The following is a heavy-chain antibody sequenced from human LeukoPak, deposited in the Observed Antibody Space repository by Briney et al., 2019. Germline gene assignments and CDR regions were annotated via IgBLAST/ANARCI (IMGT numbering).Heavy chain of an antibody. D-gene: IGHD1-7*01. CDR2: ISGSGDST. CDR1: GFTFSTYA. V-gene: IGHV3-23*01. J-gene: IGHJ4*02. CDR3: AKARYNWNSPGY. Sequence: GRSLRLSCAASGFTFSTYAMTWVRQAPGKGLEWVSAISGSGDSTYYADSVKGRFTISRDNSKNALYLQMNSLRAEDSAVYYCAKARYNWNSPGYWGQGTLVTVSS.